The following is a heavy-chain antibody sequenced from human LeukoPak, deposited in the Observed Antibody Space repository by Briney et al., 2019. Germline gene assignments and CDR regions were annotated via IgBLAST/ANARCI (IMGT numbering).Heavy chain of an antibody. D-gene: IGHD4-11*01. V-gene: IGHV3-7*01. CDR3: AREGLPYSRDY. J-gene: IGHJ4*02. Sequence: GGSLRLSCSTSGFTFSTNWMSWVRQTPEKGLEWVANIKGDGSLINYADSVKGRFTISRDNAKNSLSLQMNSLTADDTGLYYCAREGLPYSRDYWGQGTLVTVSS. CDR2: IKGDGSLI. CDR1: GFTFSTNW.